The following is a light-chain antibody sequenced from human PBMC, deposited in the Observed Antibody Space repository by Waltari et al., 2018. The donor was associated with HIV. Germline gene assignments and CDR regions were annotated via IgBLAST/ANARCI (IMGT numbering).Light chain of an antibody. V-gene: IGKV3-15*01. J-gene: IGKJ1*01. CDR1: QSVSSN. Sequence: EIVMTQSPATLSVSLGERATLSCRASQSVSSNLAWYQQKPGQAPRLLVYGASTRATGIPARFSGSGSGTEFTLTISSLQSEDFAVYYCQQYNNWPVWTFGQGTKVEIK. CDR3: QQYNNWPVWT. CDR2: GAS.